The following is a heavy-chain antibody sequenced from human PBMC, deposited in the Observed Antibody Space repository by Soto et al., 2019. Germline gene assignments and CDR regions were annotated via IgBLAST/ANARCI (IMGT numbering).Heavy chain of an antibody. Sequence: GGSLRLSCAASGLTFSSSAMSWVRQAPGKGLEWVSAISGSGGSTYYADSVKGRFTISRDNSKNTVYLQMNSLRAEDTAVYYCAKTTVLMVYSWDYFDYWGQGTLVTVSS. CDR1: GLTFSSSA. CDR3: AKTTVLMVYSWDYFDY. D-gene: IGHD2-8*01. V-gene: IGHV3-23*01. J-gene: IGHJ4*02. CDR2: ISGSGGST.